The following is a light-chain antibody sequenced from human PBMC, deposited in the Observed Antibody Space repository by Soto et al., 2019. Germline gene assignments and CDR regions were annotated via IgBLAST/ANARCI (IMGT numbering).Light chain of an antibody. CDR2: GAS. J-gene: IGKJ4*01. V-gene: IGKV3-15*01. CDR3: QQYNNWPLT. CDR1: QSLNSN. Sequence: EIVMTQSAATLSVSPGERATLSCRASQSLNSNLAWYQQKPGQAPRLLIYGASTRATGIPSRCSGSGSGTEFTLTIRSLQSEDFAVYYWQQYNNWPLTFGGGTKVEIK.